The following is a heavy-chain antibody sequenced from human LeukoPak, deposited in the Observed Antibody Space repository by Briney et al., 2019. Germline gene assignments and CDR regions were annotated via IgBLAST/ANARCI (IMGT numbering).Heavy chain of an antibody. Sequence: GGSLRLSCAASGFIVSSNYMSWVRQAPGKGLEWVSIIYSGGSTYYADSVKGRFTISRDNSKNTLYLQMNSLRAEDTALYYCARGLGPHYWGQGTLVTVSS. CDR2: IYSGGST. CDR3: ARGLGPHY. J-gene: IGHJ4*02. CDR1: GFIVSSNY. V-gene: IGHV3-53*01. D-gene: IGHD3-16*01.